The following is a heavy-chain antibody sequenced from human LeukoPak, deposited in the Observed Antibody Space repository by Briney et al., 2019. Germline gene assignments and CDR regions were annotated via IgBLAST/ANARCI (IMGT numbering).Heavy chain of an antibody. J-gene: IGHJ5*02. CDR3: ARRVVVVAATGNWFDP. CDR1: GGSISSSSYY. D-gene: IGHD2-15*01. V-gene: IGHV4-39*01. CDR2: IYYSGST. Sequence: SETLSLTCTVSGGSISSSSYYWGWIRQPPGKGLEWIGSIYYSGSTYHSPSLKSRVTISVDTSKNQFSLKLSSVTAADTAVYYCARRVVVVAATGNWFDPWGQGTLVTVSS.